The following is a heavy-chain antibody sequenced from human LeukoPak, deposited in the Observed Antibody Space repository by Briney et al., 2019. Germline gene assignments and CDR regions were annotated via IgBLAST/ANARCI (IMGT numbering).Heavy chain of an antibody. CDR3: AKRVRYYGSGSPRDDY. J-gene: IGHJ4*02. Sequence: PGGSLRLSCAASGFTFSSYAMSWVRQAPGKGLEWVSAISGSGGSTYYADSVKGRFTISRDNSKNTLYLQMNNLRAEDTAVYYCAKRVRYYGSGSPRDDYWGQGTLVTVSS. D-gene: IGHD3-10*01. CDR2: ISGSGGST. CDR1: GFTFSSYA. V-gene: IGHV3-23*01.